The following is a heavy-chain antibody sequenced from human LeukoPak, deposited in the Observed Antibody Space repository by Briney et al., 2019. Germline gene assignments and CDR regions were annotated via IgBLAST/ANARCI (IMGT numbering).Heavy chain of an antibody. CDR3: AKEATKLLLFRLRWFDP. D-gene: IGHD2-2*01. CDR1: GGTFSSYA. Sequence: ASVKVSCKASGGTFSSYAISWVRQAPGQGLEWMGRIIPILGIANYAQKFQGRVTITADKSTSTAYMELSSLRAEDTAVYYCAKEATKLLLFRLRWFDPWGQGTLVTVSS. J-gene: IGHJ5*02. V-gene: IGHV1-69*04. CDR2: IIPILGIA.